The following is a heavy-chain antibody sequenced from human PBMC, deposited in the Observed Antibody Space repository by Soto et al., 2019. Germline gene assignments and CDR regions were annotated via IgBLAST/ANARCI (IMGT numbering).Heavy chain of an antibody. Sequence: GGSLRLSCAASGFTFSSYAMSWVRQAPGKGLEWVSAISGSGGSTYYADSVKGRFTISRDNSKNTLYLQMNSLRAEDTAVYYCAKDWGNSIFGVVIVQIYFDYWGQGTLVTVSS. D-gene: IGHD3-3*01. CDR2: ISGSGGST. J-gene: IGHJ4*02. V-gene: IGHV3-23*01. CDR1: GFTFSSYA. CDR3: AKDWGNSIFGVVIVQIYFDY.